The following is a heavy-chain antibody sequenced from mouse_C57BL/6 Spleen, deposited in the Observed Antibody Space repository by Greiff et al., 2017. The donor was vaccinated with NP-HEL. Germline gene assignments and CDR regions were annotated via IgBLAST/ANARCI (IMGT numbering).Heavy chain of an antibody. J-gene: IGHJ2*01. V-gene: IGHV1-81*01. D-gene: IGHD2-4*01. CDR3: ARESYYDYDDGYYFDY. CDR1: GYTFTSYG. Sequence: QGQLQKSGGERERRGASVRLSCKASGYTFTSYGISWVKQRTGQGLEWIGEIYPRSGNTYYNEKFKGKATLTADKSSSTAYMELRSLTSEDSAVYFCARESYYDYDDGYYFDYWGQGTTLTVSS. CDR2: IYPRSGNT.